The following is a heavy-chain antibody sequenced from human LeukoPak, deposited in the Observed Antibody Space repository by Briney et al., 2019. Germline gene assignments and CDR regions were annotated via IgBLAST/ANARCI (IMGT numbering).Heavy chain of an antibody. J-gene: IGHJ4*02. V-gene: IGHV4-39*07. CDR1: GGSISSSSYY. CDR3: ARWLDSSVTWYFDY. CDR2: IYYSGST. D-gene: IGHD6-25*01. Sequence: PSETLSLTCNVSGGSISSSSYYWGWIRQPPGKGLEWIGSIYYSGSTYYNPSLKSRVTISVDTSKNQFSLKLSSVTAADTAVYYCARWLDSSVTWYFDYWGQGTLVTVSS.